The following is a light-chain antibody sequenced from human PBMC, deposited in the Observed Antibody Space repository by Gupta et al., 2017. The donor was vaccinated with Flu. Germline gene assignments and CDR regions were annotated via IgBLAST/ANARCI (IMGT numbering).Light chain of an antibody. CDR3: QSYDSSLNGVI. Sequence: SVLTQAPSVSGAPGQRVTISCTGSRSNIGAGYDVHWYQQLPGTAPKLLIYGNSNRPSGVPDRFSGSKSGTSASLAITGLQAEDEADYYCQSYDSSLNGVIFGGGTKLTV. CDR1: RSNIGAGYD. J-gene: IGLJ2*01. CDR2: GNS. V-gene: IGLV1-40*01.